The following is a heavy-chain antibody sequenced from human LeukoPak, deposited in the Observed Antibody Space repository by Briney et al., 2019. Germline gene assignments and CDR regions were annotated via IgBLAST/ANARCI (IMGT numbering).Heavy chain of an antibody. CDR3: ARGVDWLLYPTNFDY. V-gene: IGHV3-33*01. J-gene: IGHJ4*02. Sequence: GRSLRLSCAASGFTFSSYGMHWVRQAPGKGLEWVAVLWYDGSNKYYADSVKGRFTISRDNSKNTLYLQMNSLRAEDTAVYYCARGVDWLLYPTNFDYWGQGTLVTVSS. D-gene: IGHD3/OR15-3a*01. CDR1: GFTFSSYG. CDR2: LWYDGSNK.